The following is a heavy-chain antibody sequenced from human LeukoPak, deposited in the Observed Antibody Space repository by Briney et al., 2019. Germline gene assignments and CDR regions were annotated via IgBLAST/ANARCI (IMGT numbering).Heavy chain of an antibody. J-gene: IGHJ4*02. CDR1: GFTFSNYA. V-gene: IGHV3-23*01. D-gene: IGHD3-9*01. CDR3: SKWGDYDVLTGYYDSDF. Sequence: GGSLRLSCTASGFTFSNYAMSWVRQAPGKGLEWVSAVSGSSGSTYYADSVKGRFTISRDNSKNSLFLQMNSLRVEDTALYYCSKWGDYDVLTGYYDSDFWGQGTLVTVSA. CDR2: VSGSSGST.